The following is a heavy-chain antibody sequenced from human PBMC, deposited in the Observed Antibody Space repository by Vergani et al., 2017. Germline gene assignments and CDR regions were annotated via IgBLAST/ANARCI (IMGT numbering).Heavy chain of an antibody. D-gene: IGHD2-2*01. V-gene: IGHV3-21*01. Sequence: EVQLVESGGGRVKPGESLRLSCAASGFTFSSYSMNWVRQAPGKGLEWVSSISGSSSYVYYADSVTCRFNISRDNTENSLYLQMNNLRGEDTAVYYCARGLWDCNSYSCSPPYYWGQGILVTVSS. CDR2: ISGSSSYV. CDR1: GFTFSSYS. CDR3: ARGLWDCNSYSCSPPYY. J-gene: IGHJ4*02.